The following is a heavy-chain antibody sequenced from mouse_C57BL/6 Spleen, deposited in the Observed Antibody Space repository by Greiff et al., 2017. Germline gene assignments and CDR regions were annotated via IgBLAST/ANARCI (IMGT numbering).Heavy chain of an antibody. Sequence: EVQLQESGPGLVKPSQSLSLTCSVTGYSITSGYYWNWIRQFPGNKLEWMGYISYDGSNNYNPSLKNRISITRDTSKNQFFLKLNSVTTEDTATYYCATGDYYGSSGCAYWGQGTLVTVSA. D-gene: IGHD1-1*01. V-gene: IGHV3-6*01. CDR1: GYSITSGYY. J-gene: IGHJ3*01. CDR2: ISYDGSN. CDR3: ATGDYYGSSGCAY.